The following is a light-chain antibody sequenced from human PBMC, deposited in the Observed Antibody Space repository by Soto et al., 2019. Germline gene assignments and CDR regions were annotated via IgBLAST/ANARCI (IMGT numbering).Light chain of an antibody. CDR3: QQYTNWPMYT. Sequence: EIVMTQSPATLSVSPGERPSLSSRAIHIVLSTLAWYQQKPGQAPRLLIYGASTRATGIPARFSGSGSGTEFTLTISSLQSEDFAVYYCQQYTNWPMYTFGPGTKLEI. J-gene: IGKJ2*01. V-gene: IGKV3-15*01. CDR1: HIVLST. CDR2: GAS.